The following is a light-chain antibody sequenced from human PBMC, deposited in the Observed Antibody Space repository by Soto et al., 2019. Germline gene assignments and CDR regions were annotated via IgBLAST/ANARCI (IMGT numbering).Light chain of an antibody. CDR1: SFNIANKA. V-gene: IGLV1-36*01. Sequence: SVVTQPPSVSEAPGRRVTISCSGSSFNIANKAVNWYQQLPGKAPQLLIYYDDMLSSGVSDRFSGSKSGTSASLAISGLQSEDEADYYCAAWDDSVNGWVFGGGTKVTVL. J-gene: IGLJ3*02. CDR2: YDD. CDR3: AAWDDSVNGWV.